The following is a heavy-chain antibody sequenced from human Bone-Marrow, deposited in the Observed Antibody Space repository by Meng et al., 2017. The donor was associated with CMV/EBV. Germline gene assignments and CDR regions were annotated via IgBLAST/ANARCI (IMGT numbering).Heavy chain of an antibody. CDR2: ISSSSSYI. CDR3: ASVDYVWGSYRYTASTSDY. Sequence: GGSLRLSCAASGFTFSSYSMNWVRQAPGKGLEWASSISSSSSYIYYADSVKGRFTISRDNAKNSLYLQMNSLRAEDTAVYYCASVDYVWGSYRYTASTSDYWGQGTLVTVSS. CDR1: GFTFSSYS. J-gene: IGHJ4*02. D-gene: IGHD3-16*02. V-gene: IGHV3-21*01.